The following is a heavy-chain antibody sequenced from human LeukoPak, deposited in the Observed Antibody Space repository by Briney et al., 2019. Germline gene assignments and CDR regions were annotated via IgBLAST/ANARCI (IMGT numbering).Heavy chain of an antibody. V-gene: IGHV3-30-3*01. D-gene: IGHD6-19*01. CDR2: ISYDGSNK. J-gene: IGHJ6*02. CDR1: GFTFSSYA. CDR3: ARDWTSYSSGWYGTYYYGMGV. Sequence: GGSLRLSCAASGFTFSSYAMHWVRQAPGKGLEWVAVISYDGSNKYYADSVKGRFTISRDNSKNTLYLQMNSLRAEDTAVYYCARDWTSYSSGWYGTYYYGMGVWGQGTTVTVSS.